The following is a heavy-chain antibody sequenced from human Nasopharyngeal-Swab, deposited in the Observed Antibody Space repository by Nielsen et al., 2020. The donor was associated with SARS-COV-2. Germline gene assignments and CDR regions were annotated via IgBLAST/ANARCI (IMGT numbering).Heavy chain of an antibody. D-gene: IGHD6-19*01. CDR2: TTNDGTKK. Sequence: SLKISCMASGFIFSACAMHWVRPVPGKGLEWISFTTNDGTKKYYGDSVKGRFTISRDNFHNTLTLQMNNLRPEDTAMYYCSKDTFGGVAVGGPLDSWGHGNLVTVSS. J-gene: IGHJ5*01. CDR1: GFIFSACA. CDR3: SKDTFGGVAVGGPLDS. V-gene: IGHV3-30*04.